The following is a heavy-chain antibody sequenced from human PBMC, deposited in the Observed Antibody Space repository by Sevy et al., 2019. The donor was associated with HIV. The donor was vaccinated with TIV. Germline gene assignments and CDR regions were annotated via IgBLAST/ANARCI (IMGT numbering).Heavy chain of an antibody. CDR1: GFTFSSYA. CDR3: AKGGSSSPYYFDY. Sequence: GGSLRLSCAASGFTFSSYAMSWVRQAPGKGLEWVSAISGSGGSTYYADSVKGRFTISRDNSKNTLYLQMNSLRAEDTAVDSCAKGGSSSPYYFDYWGQGTLVTVSS. D-gene: IGHD6-13*01. CDR2: ISGSGGST. V-gene: IGHV3-23*01. J-gene: IGHJ4*02.